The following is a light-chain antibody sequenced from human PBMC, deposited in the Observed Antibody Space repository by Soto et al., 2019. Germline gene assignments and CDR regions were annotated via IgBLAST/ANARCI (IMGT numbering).Light chain of an antibody. V-gene: IGLV2-14*01. Sequence: QSALTQPASVSGSPGQSITISCTGTSSDVGGYNYVSWYQQHPGKAPKLMIYDVSNRPSGVSNRFSGSKSGNTASLTISGLQAEDEAEYYCSSYTSSSTLLFGGGTQLTVL. CDR3: SSYTSSSTLL. CDR2: DVS. J-gene: IGLJ2*01. CDR1: SSDVGGYNY.